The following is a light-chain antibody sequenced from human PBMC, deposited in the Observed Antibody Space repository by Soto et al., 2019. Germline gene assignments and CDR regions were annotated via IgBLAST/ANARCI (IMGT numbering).Light chain of an antibody. CDR2: GAS. Sequence: EIVLTQSPGTLSLSPGERATLSCRASQSVSANYLAWYQQKPGQAPRLLIYGASSRATGIPDSFSGSGSGTDFTLTISRLEPEDFAVYYCQQYGSSPITFGQGTRLEIK. J-gene: IGKJ5*01. V-gene: IGKV3-20*01. CDR1: QSVSANY. CDR3: QQYGSSPIT.